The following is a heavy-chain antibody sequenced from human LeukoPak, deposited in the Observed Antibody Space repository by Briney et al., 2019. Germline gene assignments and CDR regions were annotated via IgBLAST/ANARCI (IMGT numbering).Heavy chain of an antibody. Sequence: SETLSLTCAVYGGSFSGYYWSWIRQPPGKGLEWIGEINHSGSTNYNPSLKSRVTISVDTSKNQFSLKLSSVTAADTAVYYCARGGVAAAGTDMVFFDYWGQGTLVTVSS. CDR2: INHSGST. CDR3: ARGGVAAAGTDMVFFDY. CDR1: GGSFSGYY. J-gene: IGHJ4*02. D-gene: IGHD6-13*01. V-gene: IGHV4-34*01.